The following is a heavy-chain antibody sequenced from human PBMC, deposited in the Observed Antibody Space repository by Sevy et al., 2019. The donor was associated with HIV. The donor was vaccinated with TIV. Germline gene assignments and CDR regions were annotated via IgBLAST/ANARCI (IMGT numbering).Heavy chain of an antibody. J-gene: IGHJ4*02. Sequence: GGSLRLSCAASEFMFSTYAMHWVRQAPGKGLEWVAGISYDGSSHYYADSVKGRFTISRDNSKNTLFLQMNSLRLEDTAFYYCARDAGYSTDWYPSDYWGQGTLVTVSS. D-gene: IGHD6-19*01. CDR3: ARDAGYSTDWYPSDY. CDR1: EFMFSTYA. V-gene: IGHV3-30-3*01. CDR2: ISYDGSSH.